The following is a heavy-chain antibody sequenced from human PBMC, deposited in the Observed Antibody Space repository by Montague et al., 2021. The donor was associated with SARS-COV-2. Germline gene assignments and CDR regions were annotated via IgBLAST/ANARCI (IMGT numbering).Heavy chain of an antibody. CDR1: GFSLSTSGMC. V-gene: IGHV2-70*01. CDR2: IDWDDDK. J-gene: IGHJ4*02. D-gene: IGHD3-9*01. Sequence: PALVKPTQTLTLTCTFSGFSLSTSGMCVSWIRQPPGKALEWFVLIDWDDDKYYSTSLKTRLTISKDTSKNQVVLTMTNMDPVDTATYYCARTYYDILPNLYYFDYWGQGTLVTVSS. CDR3: ARTYYDILPNLYYFDY.